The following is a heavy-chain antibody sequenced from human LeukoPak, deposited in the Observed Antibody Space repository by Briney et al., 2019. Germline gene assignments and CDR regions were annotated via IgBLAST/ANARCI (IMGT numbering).Heavy chain of an antibody. J-gene: IGHJ4*02. CDR2: INHSGST. CDR1: GGSFSGCY. CDR3: AREGSGNTAMAAPDY. V-gene: IGHV4-34*01. Sequence: PSETLSLTRAVYGGSFSGCYWSWIRQPPGKGPEWIGEINHSGSTNYNPSLKSRVTISVDTSKNQFSLKLSSVTAADTAVYYCAREGSGNTAMAAPDYWGQGTLVTVSS. D-gene: IGHD5-18*01.